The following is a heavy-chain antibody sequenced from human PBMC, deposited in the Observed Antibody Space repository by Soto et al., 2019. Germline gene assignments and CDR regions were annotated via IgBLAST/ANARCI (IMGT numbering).Heavy chain of an antibody. D-gene: IGHD3-3*01. Sequence: ASVKVSCKASGYTFTSYYMHWVRQAPGQGLEWMGIINPSGGSTSYAQKFQGRVTMTRDTSTSTVYMELSSLRSEDTAVYYCARGDFWSGYYNGKAHRNTKAFDYWGQGTLVTVSS. CDR1: GYTFTSYY. J-gene: IGHJ4*02. V-gene: IGHV1-46*01. CDR2: INPSGGST. CDR3: ARGDFWSGYYNGKAHRNTKAFDY.